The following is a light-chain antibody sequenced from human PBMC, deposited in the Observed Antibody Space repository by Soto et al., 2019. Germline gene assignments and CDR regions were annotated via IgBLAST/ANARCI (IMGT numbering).Light chain of an antibody. CDR1: QSITTY. V-gene: IGKV1-39*01. CDR3: QQTYNTPAVT. Sequence: DIQMTQSPSSLSASVGDRVTITCRASQSITTYLNWYQQKPGKAPKLLIYAASSLQIGVPSRFSGSGSGTDFTLTISSLQPEDFATYFCQQTYNTPAVTFGGGTKV. J-gene: IGKJ4*01. CDR2: AAS.